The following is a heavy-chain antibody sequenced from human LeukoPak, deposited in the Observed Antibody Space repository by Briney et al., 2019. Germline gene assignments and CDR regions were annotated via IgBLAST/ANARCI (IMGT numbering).Heavy chain of an antibody. CDR1: GITFSSHA. D-gene: IGHD6-13*01. J-gene: IGHJ6*02. Sequence: PGGSLRLSCAASGITFSSHAMTWVRQAPGKGLEWVSVISDRGGSTFYADSVKGRFTIYRDDSKNILYLQMNSLRAEDTAVYYCAKVHPAAGHYYGMDVWGQGTTVTVSS. V-gene: IGHV3-23*01. CDR2: ISDRGGST. CDR3: AKVHPAAGHYYGMDV.